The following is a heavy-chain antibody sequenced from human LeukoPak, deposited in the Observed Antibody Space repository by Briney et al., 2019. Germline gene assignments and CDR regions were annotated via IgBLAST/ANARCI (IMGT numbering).Heavy chain of an antibody. Sequence: PGGSLRLSCATSGFTFSSYSMNWVRQAPGKGLEWVSSISSSSSFIYYTDSVKGRFTISRDNVKNSLYLQMNSLRAEDTAVYYCARDAGFFKYFDYWGQGTLVTVSS. V-gene: IGHV3-21*01. CDR2: ISSSSSFI. CDR1: GFTFSSYS. J-gene: IGHJ4*02. D-gene: IGHD3-10*01. CDR3: ARDAGFFKYFDY.